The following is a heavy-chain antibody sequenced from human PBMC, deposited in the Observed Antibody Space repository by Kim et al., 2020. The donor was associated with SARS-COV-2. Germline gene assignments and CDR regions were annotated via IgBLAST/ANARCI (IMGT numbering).Heavy chain of an antibody. CDR2: ISSSSSYI. V-gene: IGHV3-21*01. Sequence: GGSLRLSCAASGFTFSSYSMNWVRQAPGKGLEWVSSISSSSSYIYYADSVKGRFTISRDNAKNSLYLQMNSLRAEDTAVYYCARVGLGDYAFDIWGQGTMVTVSS. CDR1: GFTFSSYS. J-gene: IGHJ3*02. CDR3: ARVGLGDYAFDI. D-gene: IGHD1-26*01.